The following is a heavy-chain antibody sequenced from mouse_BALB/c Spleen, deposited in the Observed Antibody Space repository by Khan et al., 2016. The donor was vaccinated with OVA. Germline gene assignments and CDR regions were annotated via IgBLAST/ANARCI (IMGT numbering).Heavy chain of an antibody. CDR2: INTYTGVP. CDR3: ARVGYAGTIDY. V-gene: IGHV9-3-1*01. J-gene: IGHJ4*01. Sequence: QIQLVQSGPELKKPGETVKISCKASGYTFTNNGMNWVKQNPGKGLKWMGWINTYTGVPTYVDDFKGRFAFSLETSATTAYLQINNLKNEDTATDFCARVGYAGTIDYWGQGTSVTVSS. CDR1: GYTFTNNG. D-gene: IGHD2-14*01.